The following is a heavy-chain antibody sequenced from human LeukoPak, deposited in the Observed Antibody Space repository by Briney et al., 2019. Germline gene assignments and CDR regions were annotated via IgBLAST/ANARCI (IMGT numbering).Heavy chain of an antibody. D-gene: IGHD4-17*01. CDR1: GFTFDDYA. J-gene: IGHJ3*02. CDR3: AKDILDGDYANDAFDI. V-gene: IGHV3-9*03. CDR2: ISWNSGSI. Sequence: PGRSLRLSCAASGFTFDDYAMHWVRQAPGKGLEWVSGISWNSGSIGYADSVKGRFTISRDNAKNYLYLQMNSLRAEDMALYYCAKDILDGDYANDAFDIWGQGTMVTVSS.